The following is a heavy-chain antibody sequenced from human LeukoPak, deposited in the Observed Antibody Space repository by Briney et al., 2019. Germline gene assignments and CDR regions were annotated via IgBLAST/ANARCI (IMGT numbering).Heavy chain of an antibody. CDR2: ISSDGSST. V-gene: IGHV3-74*01. CDR1: GFTFSNYW. Sequence: GGSLRLSCAASGFTFSNYWMHWVRQASGKGLVWVSRISSDGSSTNYADSVKGRFTISRDNAKNTLYLQMNSLRAEDTAVYYCAKGGIVGTTQPYFDYWGQGTLVTVSS. CDR3: AKGGIVGTTQPYFDY. J-gene: IGHJ4*02. D-gene: IGHD1-26*01.